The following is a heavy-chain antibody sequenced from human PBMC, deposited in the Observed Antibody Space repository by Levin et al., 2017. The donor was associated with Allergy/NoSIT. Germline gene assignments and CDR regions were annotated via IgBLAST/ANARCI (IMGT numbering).Heavy chain of an antibody. CDR3: TRELSSSVDY. V-gene: IGHV4-39*06. J-gene: IGHJ4*02. Sequence: SETLSLTCTVSGGSLSSSSHHWGWIRQPPGTGLEWIGSIYYTGITNYDPSLNSRIIISIDTSKNQFPLKLNSVTVADTAVYYCTRELSSSVDYWGQGTLVTVAS. CDR2: IYYTGIT. D-gene: IGHD6-13*01. CDR1: GGSLSSSSHH.